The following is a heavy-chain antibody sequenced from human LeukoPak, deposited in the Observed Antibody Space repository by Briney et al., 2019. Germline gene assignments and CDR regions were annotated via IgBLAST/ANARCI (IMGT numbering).Heavy chain of an antibody. CDR1: GFNFSSYW. D-gene: IGHD2-15*01. CDR2: INRDGSST. V-gene: IGHV3-74*01. Sequence: QPGGSLRLSCAASGFNFSSYWMHWVRQAPGKGLPWVSRINRDGSSTSYADSVKGRFTISRDNAKNTLYLQMNSLRAEDTAVYYCARLLALCSGGSCPIGYWGQGTLVTVFS. J-gene: IGHJ4*02. CDR3: ARLLALCSGGSCPIGY.